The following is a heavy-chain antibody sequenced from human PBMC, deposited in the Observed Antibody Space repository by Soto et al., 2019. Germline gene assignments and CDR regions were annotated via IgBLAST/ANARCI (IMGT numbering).Heavy chain of an antibody. J-gene: IGHJ4*02. CDR3: AGRCDGTNCLGHFGY. V-gene: IGHV1-69*06. CDR1: GGTFNNYV. CDR2: IIPIFGTA. Sequence: SVKVSCKASGGTFNNYVINWVRQAPGQGLEWMAGIIPIFGTANYAQKFQGRVTITADKSTSTAYMELNSLRSEDTAVYYCAGRCDGTNCLGHFGYWGQGTLVTVSS. D-gene: IGHD2-2*01.